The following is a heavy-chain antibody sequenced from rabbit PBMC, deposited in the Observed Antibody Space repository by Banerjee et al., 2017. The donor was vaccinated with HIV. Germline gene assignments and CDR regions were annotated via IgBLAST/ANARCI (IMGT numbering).Heavy chain of an antibody. D-gene: IGHD2-1*01. J-gene: IGHJ4*01. CDR1: GFTISSYG. Sequence: QELVESGGGLVQPGESLKLFCRASGFTISSYGFSWVRQAPGKGPEWIAYIDPGFGIRNYANSVKGRFTISSDNAQNTVFLQMTSLTASDTATYFCARDRGTMTMVLGSDLWGPGTLVTVS. CDR2: IDPGFGIR. V-gene: IGHV1S7*01. CDR3: ARDRGTMTMVLGSDL.